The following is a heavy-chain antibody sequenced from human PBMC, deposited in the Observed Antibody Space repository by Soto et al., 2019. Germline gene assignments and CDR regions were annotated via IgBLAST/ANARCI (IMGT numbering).Heavy chain of an antibody. V-gene: IGHV4-59*01. D-gene: IGHD3-22*01. CDR2: IYYSGST. Sequence: PSETLSLTCTVSGGSISSYYWSWIRQPPGKGLEWIGYIYYSGSTNYNPSLKSRVTISVDTSKNQFSLKLSSVTAADTAVYYCARGSYYYDSSGYYLEDYWGQGTLVTVSS. J-gene: IGHJ4*02. CDR1: GGSISSYY. CDR3: ARGSYYYDSSGYYLEDY.